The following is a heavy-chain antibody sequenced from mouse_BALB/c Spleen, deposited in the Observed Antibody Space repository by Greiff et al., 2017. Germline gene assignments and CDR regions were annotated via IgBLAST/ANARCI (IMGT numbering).Heavy chain of an antibody. CDR1: GFTFSSFG. V-gene: IGHV5-6-3*01. CDR3: ARGGSDYRYDDYFDY. Sequence: EVKLVESGGGLVQPGGSRKLSCAASGFTFSSFGMHWVRQAPEKGLEWVATINSNGGSTYYPDSVKGRFTISRDNAKNTLYLQMSSLKSEDTAMYYCARGGSDYRYDDYFDYWGQGTTLTVSS. D-gene: IGHD2-14*01. CDR2: INSNGGST. J-gene: IGHJ2*01.